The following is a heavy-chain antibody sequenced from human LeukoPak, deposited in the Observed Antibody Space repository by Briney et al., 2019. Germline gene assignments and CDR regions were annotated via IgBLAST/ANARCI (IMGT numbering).Heavy chain of an antibody. CDR3: ASCRDGYNLCALDF. V-gene: IGHV1-2*02. CDR2: ISPNSGGT. D-gene: IGHD5-24*01. J-gene: IGHJ4*02. Sequence: GASVKVSCKASGYTFTGYYMHWVRQAPGQGLEWMGWISPNSGGTNYAQKFQGRVTMTRDTSISTAYMELSRLRSDDTAVYYCASCRDGYNLCALDFWGQGTLVTVSS. CDR1: GYTFTGYY.